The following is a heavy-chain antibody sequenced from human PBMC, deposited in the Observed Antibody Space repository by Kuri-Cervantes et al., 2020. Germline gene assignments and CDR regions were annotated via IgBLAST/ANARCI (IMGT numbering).Heavy chain of an antibody. CDR1: GFTFGDYA. D-gene: IGHD6-13*01. CDR2: IWYDGSNK. Sequence: GESLKISCTASGFTFGDYAMSWFRQAPGKGLEWVAVIWYDGSNKYYADSVKGRFTISRDNSKNTLYLQMNSLRAEDTAVYYCARDQARYSAAGTNGFDYWGQGTLVTVSS. CDR3: ARDQARYSAAGTNGFDY. J-gene: IGHJ4*02. V-gene: IGHV3-33*01.